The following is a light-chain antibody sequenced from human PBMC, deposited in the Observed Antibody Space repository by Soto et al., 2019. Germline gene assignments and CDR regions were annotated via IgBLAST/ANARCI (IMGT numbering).Light chain of an antibody. CDR1: QSVSSY. V-gene: IGKV3-11*01. CDR3: QQRLHWPPVT. Sequence: EVVLTQSPATLSLSPGERATLSCRASQSVSSYLAWYQQKHGQAPRLLIYDASNRAAGIPARFSGSGSGTDFTLTISSLEPEDFAIYYCQQRLHWPPVTFGQGTRLEIK. CDR2: DAS. J-gene: IGKJ5*01.